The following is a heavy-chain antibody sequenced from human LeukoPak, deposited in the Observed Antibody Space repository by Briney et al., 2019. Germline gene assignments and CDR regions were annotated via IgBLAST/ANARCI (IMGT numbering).Heavy chain of an antibody. V-gene: IGHV3-66*02. Sequence: GGSLRLSCAASGFTISSNYRSWVRQAPGKGLEWVSVIYSGGSTYYADSVKGRSTISRDNSKNTLYLLMNNVRAEDTAVYYCARAGSGELLSWGQGTMVTVSS. D-gene: IGHD1-26*01. J-gene: IGHJ5*02. CDR1: GFTISSNY. CDR3: ARAGSGELLS. CDR2: IYSGGST.